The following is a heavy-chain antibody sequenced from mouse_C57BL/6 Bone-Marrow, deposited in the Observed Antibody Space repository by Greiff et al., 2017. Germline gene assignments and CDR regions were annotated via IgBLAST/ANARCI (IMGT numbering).Heavy chain of an antibody. CDR3: ARRADWYFDV. V-gene: IGHV1-81*01. Sequence: QVQLKQSGAELARPGASVKLSCKASGYTFTSSGISWVKQRTGQGLEWIGEIYPRSGNTYYNEKFKGKATLTADKSSSTAYMELRSLPSEDAAVYFCARRADWYFDVWGTGTTVTVSA. J-gene: IGHJ1*03. CDR1: GYTFTSSG. D-gene: IGHD3-3*01. CDR2: IYPRSGNT.